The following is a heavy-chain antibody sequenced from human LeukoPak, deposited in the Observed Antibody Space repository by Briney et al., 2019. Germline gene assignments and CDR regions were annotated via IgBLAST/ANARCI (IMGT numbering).Heavy chain of an antibody. Sequence: PGGSLRLSCAASGFTFSSYWISWVRQAPGKGLEWVANIKKDGSEKYYVDSVKGRFTISRDNAKNSLYLQMSSLRAEDTAVYYCARDRMVWFGELGELDYWGQGTLVTVSS. V-gene: IGHV3-7*01. J-gene: IGHJ4*02. CDR1: GFTFSSYW. D-gene: IGHD3-10*01. CDR2: IKKDGSEK. CDR3: ARDRMVWFGELGELDY.